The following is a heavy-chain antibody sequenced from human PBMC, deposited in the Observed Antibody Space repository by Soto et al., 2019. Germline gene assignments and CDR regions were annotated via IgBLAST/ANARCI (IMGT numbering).Heavy chain of an antibody. CDR3: ARHGDYYYYYYMDV. V-gene: IGHV4-39*01. J-gene: IGHJ6*03. CDR2: IYYSGST. Sequence: SSETLSLTCTVSGGSISSSSYYWGWIRQPPGKGLEWIGSIYYSGSTCYNPSLKSRVTISVDTSKNQFSLKLSSVTAADTAVYYCARHGDYYYYYYMDVWGKGTTVTVSS. D-gene: IGHD3-16*01. CDR1: GGSISSSSYY.